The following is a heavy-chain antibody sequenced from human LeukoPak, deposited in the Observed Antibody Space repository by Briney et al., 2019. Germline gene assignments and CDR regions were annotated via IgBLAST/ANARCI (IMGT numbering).Heavy chain of an antibody. J-gene: IGHJ4*02. V-gene: IGHV3-48*01. CDR2: ISSSSSTI. Sequence: PGGSLRLSCAASGFTFSSYSMNWVRQAPGKGLEWVSYISSSSSTIYYADSVKGRFTISRDNAKNSLYLQMNSLRAEDTAVYYCARDKDYYGAGSLFWGQGTLVTVSS. D-gene: IGHD3-10*01. CDR1: GFTFSSYS. CDR3: ARDKDYYGAGSLF.